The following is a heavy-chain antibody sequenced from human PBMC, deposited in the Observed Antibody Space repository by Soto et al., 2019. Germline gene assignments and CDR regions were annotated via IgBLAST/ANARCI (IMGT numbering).Heavy chain of an antibody. CDR3: ARVVSGSYFDY. D-gene: IGHD1-26*01. Sequence: QVQLQESGPGLVKASQTLSLTCTVSGGSITTGGHFWSWIRQHPGTGLEWIGYIYYSGTTHFNPSLKSRVSISVDPSKNQFSLKLSSVNAAGTAMYYCARVVSGSYFDYWGQGTLVTVSS. J-gene: IGHJ4*02. V-gene: IGHV4-31*03. CDR2: IYYSGTT. CDR1: GGSITTGGHF.